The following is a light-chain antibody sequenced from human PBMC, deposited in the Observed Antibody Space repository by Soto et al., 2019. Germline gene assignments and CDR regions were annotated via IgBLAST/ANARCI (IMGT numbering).Light chain of an antibody. V-gene: IGLV2-14*01. CDR2: EVS. CDR3: SSYTSNNTQV. CDR1: SSDVGGYKY. Sequence: QSVLTQPASVSGFPGQSITISCTGTSSDVGGYKYVSWYQQHPGKAPKHMIYEVSNRPSGVSNRFSGSKSGNTASLTISGLQAEDEADYYCSSYTSNNTQVFGTGTKVTVL. J-gene: IGLJ1*01.